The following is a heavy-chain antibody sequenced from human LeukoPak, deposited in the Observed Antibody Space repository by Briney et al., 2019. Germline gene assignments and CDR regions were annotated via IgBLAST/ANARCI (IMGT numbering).Heavy chain of an antibody. D-gene: IGHD1-1*01. CDR2: INHSGST. J-gene: IGHJ4*02. CDR3: ARGWTFDY. Sequence: SETLSLTCAVYGGSFSGYYWSWIRQPPGKGLEWIGEINHSGSTNYNPSLKSRVTISVDTSKNQFSLKLSSVTAADTAVYYCARGWTFDYWGQGTLLTVSS. V-gene: IGHV4-34*01. CDR1: GGSFSGYY.